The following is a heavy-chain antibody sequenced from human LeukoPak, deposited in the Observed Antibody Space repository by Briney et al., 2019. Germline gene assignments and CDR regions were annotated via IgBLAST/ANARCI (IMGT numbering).Heavy chain of an antibody. CDR1: GFTFSDYY. CDR2: INPDGSEK. D-gene: IGHD3-10*01. Sequence: PGGSLRLSCAASGFTFSDYYMSWVRQAPGKGLEWVAIINPDGSEKKYVDSVKGRFTISRDNAKNSLYLQMSSLRTEDTAVFYCVRDRGFGGDDQWGQGTLVTVPS. J-gene: IGHJ4*02. V-gene: IGHV3-7*01. CDR3: VRDRGFGGDDQ.